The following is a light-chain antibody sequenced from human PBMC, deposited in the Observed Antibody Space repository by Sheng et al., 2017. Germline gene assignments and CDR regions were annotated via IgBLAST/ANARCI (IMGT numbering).Light chain of an antibody. J-gene: IGKJ1*01. CDR2: AAS. CDR3: QQVNSFPPSGT. V-gene: IGKV1-12*01. CDR1: QRISTW. Sequence: DIQMTQSPALVSAAVGDRVTLTCRASQRISTWLAWYQQKPGKAPKLLIYAASSLQNGVPSRFSGSGSGTDFTLTINSLQPEDFATYYCQQVNSFPPSGTFGQGTKVEIK.